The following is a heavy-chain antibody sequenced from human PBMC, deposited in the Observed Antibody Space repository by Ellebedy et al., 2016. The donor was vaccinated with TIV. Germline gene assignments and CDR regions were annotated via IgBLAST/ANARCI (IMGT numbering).Heavy chain of an antibody. Sequence: SVKVSXXASGGTFSSYAISWVRQAPGQGLEWMGGIIPIFGTANYAQKFQGRVTITADKSTSTAYMELSSLRSEDTAVYYCARGEIVRQWLVRDYWGQGTLVTVSS. CDR2: IIPIFGTA. J-gene: IGHJ4*02. CDR3: ARGEIVRQWLVRDY. CDR1: GGTFSSYA. V-gene: IGHV1-69*06. D-gene: IGHD6-19*01.